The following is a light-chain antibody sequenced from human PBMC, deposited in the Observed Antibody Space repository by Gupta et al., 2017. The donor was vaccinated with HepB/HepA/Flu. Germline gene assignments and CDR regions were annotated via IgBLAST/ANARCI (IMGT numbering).Light chain of an antibody. CDR2: DAS. Sequence: ELVLTQSTATLSSSPGERATLSCMASQSVSSYLAWYHHKPGQAPRLLIYDASNRATGSPARFSGSGSGTDFTLTISSLEPEDFAVYYCQQRSNWLVAFGQGTKVEIK. CDR1: QSVSSY. V-gene: IGKV3-11*01. J-gene: IGKJ1*01. CDR3: QQRSNWLVA.